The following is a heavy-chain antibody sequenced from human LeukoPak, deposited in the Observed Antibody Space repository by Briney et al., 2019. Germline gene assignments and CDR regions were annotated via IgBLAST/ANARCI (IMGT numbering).Heavy chain of an antibody. Sequence: SGGSLRLSCVASGFTFSSYEMNWVRRAPGKGLEWVSYISSSGSTIYYADSVKGRFTISRDNAKNSLYLQMNSLRAEDTAVYYCARVEWIQLWFGVDYWGQGTLVTVSS. CDR3: ARVEWIQLWFGVDY. CDR2: ISSSGSTI. V-gene: IGHV3-48*03. J-gene: IGHJ4*02. CDR1: GFTFSSYE. D-gene: IGHD5-18*01.